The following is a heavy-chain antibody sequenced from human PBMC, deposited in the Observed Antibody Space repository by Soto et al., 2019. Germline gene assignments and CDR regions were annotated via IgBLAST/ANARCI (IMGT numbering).Heavy chain of an antibody. Sequence: VQLVESGGGVVRPGGSLRLSCTASGFTFDDYGMSWVHQAPGKGLEWVSGINWNGGSTANADSVKGRFTISRDNAKNSLYLEMNSLRVDDTALYYCARGGMTTVVTPYYWGQGTLVSVSS. CDR2: INWNGGST. D-gene: IGHD4-17*01. CDR1: GFTFDDYG. CDR3: ARGGMTTVVTPYY. V-gene: IGHV3-20*04. J-gene: IGHJ4*02.